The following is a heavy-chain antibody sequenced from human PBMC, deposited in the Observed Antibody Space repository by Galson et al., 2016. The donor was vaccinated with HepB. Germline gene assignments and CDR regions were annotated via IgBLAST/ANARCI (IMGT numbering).Heavy chain of an antibody. V-gene: IGHV3-64D*08. D-gene: IGHD5-18*01. Sequence: APGKGLQYVAGISYNGGTTHYADSVKGRFTISRDNSKNTLYLQMSSLRVEDTSVYFCVRQPTYGYPFDYWGQGTLVTVSS. CDR2: ISYNGGTT. J-gene: IGHJ4*02. CDR3: VRQPTYGYPFDY.